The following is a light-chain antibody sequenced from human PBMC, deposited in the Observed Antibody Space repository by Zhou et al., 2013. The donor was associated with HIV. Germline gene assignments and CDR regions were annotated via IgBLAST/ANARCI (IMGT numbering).Light chain of an antibody. CDR1: QGVRNY. CDR3: QQYGSSTWT. CDR2: GAS. V-gene: IGKV3-15*01. J-gene: IGKJ1*01. Sequence: EIVLTQSPATLSLSPGETATLSCRASQGVRNYVAWYQQKPGQAPRLLIYGASTRATGIPARFSGSGSGTEFTLTISSLQSEDFAVYYCQQYGSSTWTFGQGTKVEIK.